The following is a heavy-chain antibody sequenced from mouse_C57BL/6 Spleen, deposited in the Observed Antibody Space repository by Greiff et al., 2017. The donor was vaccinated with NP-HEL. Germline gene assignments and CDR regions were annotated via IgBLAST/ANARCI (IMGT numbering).Heavy chain of an antibody. CDR2: IDPETGGT. CDR3: TVYDGYLFAY. Sequence: QVQLQQSGAELVRPGASVTLSCKASGYTFTDYEMHWVKQTPVHGLEWIGAIDPETGGTAYNQKFKGKAILTADKSSSTAYMELRSLTSEDSAVYYCTVYDGYLFAYWGQGTLVTVSA. CDR1: GYTFTDYE. J-gene: IGHJ3*01. V-gene: IGHV1-15*01. D-gene: IGHD2-3*01.